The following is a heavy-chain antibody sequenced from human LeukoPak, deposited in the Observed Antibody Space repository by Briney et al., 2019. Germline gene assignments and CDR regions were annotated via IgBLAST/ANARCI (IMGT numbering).Heavy chain of an antibody. J-gene: IGHJ3*02. CDR1: GGTFSSYT. V-gene: IGHV1-69*06. D-gene: IGHD2-21*02. CDR2: IIPIFGTT. CDR3: ARTVVVTAEHAFDI. Sequence: SVKVSCKASGGTFSSYTINWVRQVPGQGLDWMGGIIPIFGTTNYAQKFQGRVTITADKSTSTAYMELSSLRSEDTAVYYCARTVVVTAEHAFDIWGQGTMVTVSS.